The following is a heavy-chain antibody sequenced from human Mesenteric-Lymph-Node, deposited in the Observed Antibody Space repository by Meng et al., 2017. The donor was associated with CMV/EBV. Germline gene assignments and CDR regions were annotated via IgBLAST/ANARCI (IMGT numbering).Heavy chain of an antibody. CDR1: GFIFSDYG. CDR2: ISGSGGGT. J-gene: IGHJ4*02. D-gene: IGHD1-14*01. V-gene: IGHV3-23*01. Sequence: GGSLRLSCAASGFIFSDYGMSWVRQAPGKGLEWLSGISGSGGGTYYAESIKGRFTISRDNSKNTIYLQMDNLRAEDTAVYYCAKDEGGTPYYFDYWGQGTLVTVSS. CDR3: AKDEGGTPYYFDY.